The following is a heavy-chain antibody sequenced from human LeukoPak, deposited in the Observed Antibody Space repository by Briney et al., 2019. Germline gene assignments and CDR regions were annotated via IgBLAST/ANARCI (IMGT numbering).Heavy chain of an antibody. V-gene: IGHV1-46*01. CDR2: IDPDGGNT. CDR1: GYTFTDSY. D-gene: IGHD4-17*01. Sequence: ASVKVSCKASGYTFTDSYVHWVRQAPGQVLEWMGLIDPDGGNTNYAQNFQGRVTMTRNTSISTAYMELSSLRSEDTAVYYCARALSAGDYDYYYYYMEVWGKGTTVTISS. CDR3: ARALSAGDYDYYYYYMEV. J-gene: IGHJ6*03.